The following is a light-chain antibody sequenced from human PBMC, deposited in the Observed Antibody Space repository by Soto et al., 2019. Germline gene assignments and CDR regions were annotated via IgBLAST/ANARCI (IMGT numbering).Light chain of an antibody. CDR3: QQFNAWPLT. V-gene: IGKV3-15*01. Sequence: EIVMTQSPATLSVSPGERVTLSCRASQSIRNNLVWYQQKSGQAPRLLIYDASTRAAGIPVRFSGSGSGTEFTLTISSLQSEDVAVYFCQQFNAWPLTFGPGTKVEI. CDR2: DAS. J-gene: IGKJ3*01. CDR1: QSIRNN.